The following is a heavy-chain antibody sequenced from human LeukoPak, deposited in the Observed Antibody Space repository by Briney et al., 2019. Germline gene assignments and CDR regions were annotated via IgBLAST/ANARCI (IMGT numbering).Heavy chain of an antibody. CDR1: GFSLSKYW. J-gene: IGHJ5*02. CDR3: ARDLIVGPTNAFDP. CDR2: IYQDGSVK. V-gene: IGHV3-7*05. D-gene: IGHD1-26*01. Sequence: GGSLRLSGAASGFSLSKYWMSWVRQAPGKGLEWVANIYQDGSVKQYVDSVKGRFTTSRDNAKNSLFVQMDSLRAEDTAVYYCARDLIVGPTNAFDPWGQGTLVTVSS.